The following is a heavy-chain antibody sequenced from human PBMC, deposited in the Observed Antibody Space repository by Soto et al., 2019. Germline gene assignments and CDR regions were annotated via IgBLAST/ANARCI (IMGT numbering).Heavy chain of an antibody. CDR2: IYPGDSDT. CDR3: ARSYYTGNTVTRDYFQH. J-gene: IGHJ1*01. V-gene: IGHV5-51*03. D-gene: IGHD4-17*01. Sequence: EVQLVQSGAEVKKPGESLKISCKGSGYSFTSYWIGWVRQMPGKGLEWMGIIYPGDSDTRYSPSFKGQVTISADKSISTAYLQWSSLKASDTAMYYCARSYYTGNTVTRDYFQHGGQGTLVTVSS. CDR1: GYSFTSYW.